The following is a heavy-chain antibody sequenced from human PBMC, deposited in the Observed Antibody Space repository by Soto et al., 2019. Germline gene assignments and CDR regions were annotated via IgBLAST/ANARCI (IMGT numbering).Heavy chain of an antibody. Sequence: SVKVSCKASGVTFNRQDMRWFRQAPGQGLEWMGGIIPMFGTPHCAEKFQDRVTITADESTGTAYLELSSLTSEDTAVYYCATSEGSDGYSFEYWGPGTMLTVSS. V-gene: IGHV1-69*13. CDR1: GVTFNRQD. CDR2: IIPMFGTP. D-gene: IGHD5-12*01. CDR3: ATSEGSDGYSFEY. J-gene: IGHJ4*02.